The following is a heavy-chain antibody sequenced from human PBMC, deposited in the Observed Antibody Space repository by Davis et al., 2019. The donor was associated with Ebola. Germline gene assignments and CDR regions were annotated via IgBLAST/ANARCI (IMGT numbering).Heavy chain of an antibody. D-gene: IGHD1-26*01. CDR2: INPNSGGT. Sequence: ASVKVSCKASGYTFTGYYMHWVRQAPGQGLEWMGWINPNSGGTNYAQKFQGRVTMTRDTSISTAYMELSRLRSDDTAVYYCARDSSSLVGATLFDYWGQGTLVTVSS. V-gene: IGHV1-2*02. CDR1: GYTFTGYY. J-gene: IGHJ4*02. CDR3: ARDSSSLVGATLFDY.